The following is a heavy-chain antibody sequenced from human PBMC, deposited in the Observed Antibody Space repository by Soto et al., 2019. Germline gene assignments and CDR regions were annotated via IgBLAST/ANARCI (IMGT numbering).Heavy chain of an antibody. D-gene: IGHD2-21*02. CDR3: ARDLWGYCGTDCYPLDV. V-gene: IGHV4-61*08. Sequence: SETLSLTCAVSGGSASSGGYSWSWIRQPPGKVLDWIGYMYNTGSTVYNPSFKSRVTISVDTSKNQFSLKLNSVTAADTAVYYCARDLWGYCGTDCYPLDVWGQGTTVTVSS. CDR1: GGSASSGGYS. CDR2: MYNTGST. J-gene: IGHJ6*02.